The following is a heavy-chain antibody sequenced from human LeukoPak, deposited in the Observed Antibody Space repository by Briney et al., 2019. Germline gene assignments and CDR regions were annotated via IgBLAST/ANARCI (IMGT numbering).Heavy chain of an antibody. D-gene: IGHD5-18*01. CDR1: GFTFSSYA. J-gene: IGHJ6*02. CDR3: ARVDTAMANPLYYYYYYGMDV. CDR2: INSDGSST. V-gene: IGHV3-74*01. Sequence: GGSLRLSCAASGFTFSSYAMHWVRQAPGKGLVWVSRINSDGSSTSYADSVKGRFTISRDNAKNTLYLQMNSLRAEDTAVYYCARVDTAMANPLYYYYYYGMDVWGQGTTVTVSS.